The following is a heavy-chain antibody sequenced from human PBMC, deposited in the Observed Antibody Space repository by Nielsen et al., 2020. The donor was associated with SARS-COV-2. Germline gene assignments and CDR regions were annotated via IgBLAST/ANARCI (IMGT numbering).Heavy chain of an antibody. CDR3: AKMAQILVVTAGGGYFDY. J-gene: IGHJ4*02. CDR1: GFTFDDYT. V-gene: IGHV3-43*01. D-gene: IGHD2-21*02. CDR2: ISWDGGST. Sequence: GGSLRLSCAASGFTFDDYTMHWVRQAPGKGLEWVSLISWDGGSTYYADSVKGRFTISRDNSKNTLNLQMNSLRPEDTAVYYCAKMAQILVVTAGGGYFDYWGQGVLVTVSS.